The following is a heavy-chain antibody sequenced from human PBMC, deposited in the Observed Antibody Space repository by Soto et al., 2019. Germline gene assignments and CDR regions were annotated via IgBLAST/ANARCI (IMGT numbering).Heavy chain of an antibody. V-gene: IGHV5-51*01. CDR3: ARHPSSRAAAGTRPRYYYYYGMDV. D-gene: IGHD6-13*01. J-gene: IGHJ6*02. Sequence: GASLKICCKGSGSSFTSYWIGWVRQMPGKGLEWMGIIYPCDSDTRYSPSFQGQVTISADKSISTAYLQWSSLKASDTAMYYCARHPSSRAAAGTRPRYYYYYGMDVWGQGTTVTVSS. CDR1: GSSFTSYW. CDR2: IYPCDSDT.